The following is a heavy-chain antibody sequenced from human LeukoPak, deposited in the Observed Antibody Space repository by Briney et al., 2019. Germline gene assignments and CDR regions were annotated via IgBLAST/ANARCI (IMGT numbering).Heavy chain of an antibody. J-gene: IGHJ3*02. CDR3: ARDQGDDYGDYEGAFDI. D-gene: IGHD4-17*01. CDR2: IRYDGSNK. CDR1: GFTFTSHG. Sequence: GGSLRLSCTASGFTFTSHGMHWVRQAPGKGLEWVTFIRYDGSNKYYADSVKGRFTISRDNSKNTLYLQMNSLRAEDTAVYYCARDQGDDYGDYEGAFDIWGQGTMVTVSS. V-gene: IGHV3-30*02.